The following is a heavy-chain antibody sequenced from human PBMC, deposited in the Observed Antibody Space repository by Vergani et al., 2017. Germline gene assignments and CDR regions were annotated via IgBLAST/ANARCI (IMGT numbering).Heavy chain of an antibody. Sequence: QVQLVQSGAEVKKPGSSVKVSCKASGGTFSSYAISWVRQAPGQGLEWMGGIIPIFGTANYGQKFQGRVTITADESTSTAYMELSSLRSEDTAVYYCPSNRYDLRLYFGSGSYYFVYPWGQGTLVTVSS. D-gene: IGHD3-10*01. CDR2: IIPIFGTA. J-gene: IGHJ5*02. CDR3: PSNRYDLRLYFGSGSYYFVYP. V-gene: IGHV1-69*12. CDR1: GGTFSSYA.